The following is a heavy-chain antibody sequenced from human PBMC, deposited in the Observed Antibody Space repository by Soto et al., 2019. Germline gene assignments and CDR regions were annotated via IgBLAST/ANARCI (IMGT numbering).Heavy chain of an antibody. Sequence: EVQLVESGGGLVQPGGSLRLSCAASGFSFSSYSMNWVRQAPGKGLEWVSYISSSSYTIYYADSVKGRFTISRDNVKNSLYLQMKSLRAEDTAVYYCERDPATAPFYCWGQGTLVTVSS. J-gene: IGHJ4*02. CDR2: ISSSSYTI. V-gene: IGHV3-48*01. D-gene: IGHD2-21*02. CDR3: ERDPATAPFYC. CDR1: GFSFSSYS.